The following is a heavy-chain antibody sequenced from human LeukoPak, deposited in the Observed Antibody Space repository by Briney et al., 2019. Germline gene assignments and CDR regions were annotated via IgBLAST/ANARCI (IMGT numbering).Heavy chain of an antibody. J-gene: IGHJ5*02. CDR3: ARITYDFWSGYYMPDDP. CDR1: GGTLSSYA. Sequence: ASVKVSCKASGGTLSSYAISWVRQAPGQGLEWMGWISIYNGNTDYAQKLRGRVTMTTDTSTSTAYMELRSLRSDDTAVYYCARITYDFWSGYYMPDDPWGQGTLVTVSS. D-gene: IGHD3-3*01. V-gene: IGHV1-18*01. CDR2: ISIYNGNT.